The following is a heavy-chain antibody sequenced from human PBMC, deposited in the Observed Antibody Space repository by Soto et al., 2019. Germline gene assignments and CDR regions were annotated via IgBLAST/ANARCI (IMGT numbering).Heavy chain of an antibody. J-gene: IGHJ4*02. V-gene: IGHV1-69*12. CDR2: IIPIFGTA. CDR3: AREVSSYGYQVTFDY. CDR1: GGTFSSYA. D-gene: IGHD5-18*01. Sequence: QVQLVQSGAEVKKPGSSVKVSCKASGGTFSSYAISWVRQAPGQGLEWMGGIIPIFGTANYAQKFQGRVTITADESTCTAYMELSSLRSEDTAVYYCAREVSSYGYQVTFDYWGQGPLVTVSS.